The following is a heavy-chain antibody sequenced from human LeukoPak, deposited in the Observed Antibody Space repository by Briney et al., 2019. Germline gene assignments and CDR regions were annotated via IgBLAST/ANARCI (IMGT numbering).Heavy chain of an antibody. Sequence: SETLSLTCAVYGGSFSGYYWSWIRRPPGKGLEWIGEINHSGSTNYNPSLKSRVTISVDTSKNQFSLKLSSVTAADTAVYYCASRGWFGELNPDNWFDPWGQGTLVTVSS. CDR2: INHSGST. CDR1: GGSFSGYY. CDR3: ASRGWFGELNPDNWFDP. J-gene: IGHJ5*02. V-gene: IGHV4-34*01. D-gene: IGHD3-10*01.